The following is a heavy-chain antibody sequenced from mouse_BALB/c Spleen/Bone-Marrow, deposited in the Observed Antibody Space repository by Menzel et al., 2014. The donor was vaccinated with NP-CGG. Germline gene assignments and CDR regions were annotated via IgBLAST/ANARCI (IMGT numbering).Heavy chain of an antibody. V-gene: IGHV1-69*02. Sequence: VQLQQSGAGLVKPGASVKLSCKASGYTFTNYWMHWVKQRPGQGLEWIGEIDPSDSYSNYNQNFKGKATLTVDKSSSTAYMQLTSLTSEDSAVYYCARGVVYYYAMDYWGQGTSVTVSS. J-gene: IGHJ4*01. CDR1: GYTFTNYW. CDR2: IDPSDSYS. CDR3: ARGVVYYYAMDY.